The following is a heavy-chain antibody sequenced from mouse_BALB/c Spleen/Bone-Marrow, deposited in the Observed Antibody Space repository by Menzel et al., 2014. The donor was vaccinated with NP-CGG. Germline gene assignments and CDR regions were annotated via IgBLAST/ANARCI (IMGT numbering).Heavy chain of an antibody. J-gene: IGHJ3*01. V-gene: IGHV1-69*01. CDR3: ARSDYRYDPFAY. CDR1: GHTFTDYW. D-gene: IGHD2-14*01. Sequence: QVQLKESGAELVMPGASVKMSCKASGHTFTDYWMHWVKQRPGQGLEWIGAIDTSDSYTSYNQKFKGKATLTVDESSSTAYMQLSSLTSEDSAVYYCARSDYRYDPFAYWGQCTLVTVSA. CDR2: IDTSDSYT.